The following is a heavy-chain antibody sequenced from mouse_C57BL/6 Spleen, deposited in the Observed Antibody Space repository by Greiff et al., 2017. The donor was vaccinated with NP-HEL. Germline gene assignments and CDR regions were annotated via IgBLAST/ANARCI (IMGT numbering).Heavy chain of an antibody. CDR2: IDPETGGT. J-gene: IGHJ1*03. Sequence: QVQLQQSGAELVRPGASVTLSCKASGYTFTDYEMHWVKQTPVHGLEWIGAIDPETGGTAYNQKFKGKAILTADKSSSTAYMELRSLTSEDSAVYYCTRYDGYYEGGFDVWGTGTTVTVSS. CDR1: GYTFTDYE. D-gene: IGHD2-3*01. V-gene: IGHV1-15*01. CDR3: TRYDGYYEGGFDV.